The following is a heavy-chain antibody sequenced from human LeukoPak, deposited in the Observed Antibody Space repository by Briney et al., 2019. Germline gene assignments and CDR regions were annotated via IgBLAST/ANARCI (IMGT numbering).Heavy chain of an antibody. D-gene: IGHD2-2*01. Sequence: ASVKVSCKASGYTFTSYGINWVRQATGQGLEWMGWMNPNGGNTGYAQKFQGRVTMTRNTSISTAYMELSSLRSEDTAVYYCARGDGVVVVPAAIDYWGQGTLVTVSS. J-gene: IGHJ4*02. V-gene: IGHV1-8*01. CDR3: ARGDGVVVVPAAIDY. CDR2: MNPNGGNT. CDR1: GYTFTSYG.